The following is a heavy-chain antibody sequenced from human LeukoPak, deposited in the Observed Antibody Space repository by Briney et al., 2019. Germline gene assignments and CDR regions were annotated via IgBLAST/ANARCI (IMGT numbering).Heavy chain of an antibody. J-gene: IGHJ4*02. CDR1: GGSISSSSYY. Sequence: PSETLSLTCTVSGGSISSSSYYWGWIRQPPGKGLEWIGSMYYTGSTYYNPSLKSRVTISVDTSKNQFSLKLSSVTAADTAVYYCARRGSYYDILTGYSYYFDYWGQGTLVTVSS. D-gene: IGHD3-9*01. V-gene: IGHV4-39*07. CDR3: ARRGSYYDILTGYSYYFDY. CDR2: MYYTGST.